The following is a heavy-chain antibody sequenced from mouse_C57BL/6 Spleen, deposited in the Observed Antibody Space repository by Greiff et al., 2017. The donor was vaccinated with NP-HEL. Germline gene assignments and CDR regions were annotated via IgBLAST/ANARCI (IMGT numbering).Heavy chain of an antibody. V-gene: IGHV1-69*01. CDR2: IDPSDSYT. Sequence: QVQLQQPGAELVMPGASVKLSCKASGYTFTSYWMHWVKQRPGQGLEWIGEIDPSDSYTNYNQKFKGKSTLTVDKSSSTAYMQLSSLTSEDSAVYYCARNGDYGNYGYFDYWGQGTTLTVSS. CDR3: ARNGDYGNYGYFDY. CDR1: GYTFTSYW. J-gene: IGHJ2*01. D-gene: IGHD2-1*01.